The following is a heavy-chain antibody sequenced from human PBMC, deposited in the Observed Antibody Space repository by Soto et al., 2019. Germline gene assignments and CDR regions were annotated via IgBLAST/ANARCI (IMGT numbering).Heavy chain of an antibody. J-gene: IGHJ4*02. Sequence: QLQLQESGSGLVKPSQTLSLTCAVSGGSISSGGYSWSWIRQPPGKGLEWIGYIYHSGSTYYNPSLKSRHTISVDRAKNQFALKLSSVTAADTAVYYCAAGGGLPRYYWGQGTLVTVSS. CDR3: AAGGGLPRYY. D-gene: IGHD5-12*01. CDR2: IYHSGST. CDR1: GGSISSGGYS. V-gene: IGHV4-30-2*01.